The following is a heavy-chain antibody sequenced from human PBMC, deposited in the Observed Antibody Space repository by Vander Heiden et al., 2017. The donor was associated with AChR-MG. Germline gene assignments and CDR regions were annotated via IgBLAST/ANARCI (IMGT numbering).Heavy chain of an antibody. J-gene: IGHJ2*01. Sequence: EVQLVQSGAEVKKPGESLKIYCKGSGYSFTTYWIGWVRQMPGKGLEWMGINYPGDSETRYNPSFQGQVTISVDRSISTAYLQWSSLKASDIAVYYCARGGDSGWYWYFDLWGRGTLVTVSS. CDR3: ARGGDSGWYWYFDL. CDR2: NYPGDSET. CDR1: GYSFTTYW. D-gene: IGHD6-19*01. V-gene: IGHV5-51*01.